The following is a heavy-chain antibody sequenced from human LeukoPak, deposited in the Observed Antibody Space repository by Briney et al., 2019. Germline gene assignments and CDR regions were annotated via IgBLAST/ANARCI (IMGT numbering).Heavy chain of an antibody. D-gene: IGHD6-19*01. Sequence: SETLSLTCTVSGGSISSYYWSWIRQPPGKGLEWIGYIYYSGSTNYNPSLKSRVTISVDTSKNQFSLKLSSVTAADTAVYYCARVPLYSSGWPRFDYWGQGTLVTVSS. CDR1: GGSISSYY. CDR3: ARVPLYSSGWPRFDY. J-gene: IGHJ4*02. CDR2: IYYSGST. V-gene: IGHV4-59*01.